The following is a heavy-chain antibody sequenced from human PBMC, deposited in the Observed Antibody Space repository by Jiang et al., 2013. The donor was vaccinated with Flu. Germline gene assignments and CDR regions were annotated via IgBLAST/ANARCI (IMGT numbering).Heavy chain of an antibody. D-gene: IGHD2-15*01. J-gene: IGHJ6*02. Sequence: LEWMGIINPSGGSTSYAQKFQGRVTMTRDTSTSTVYMELSSLRSEDTAVYYCAREIPFGVVVAATPDYYYYGMDVWGQGTTVTVSS. V-gene: IGHV1-46*03. CDR2: INPSGGST. CDR3: AREIPFGVVVAATPDYYYYGMDV.